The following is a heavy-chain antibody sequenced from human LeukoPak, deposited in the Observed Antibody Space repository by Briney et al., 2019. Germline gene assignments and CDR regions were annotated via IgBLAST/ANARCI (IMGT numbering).Heavy chain of an antibody. CDR3: AGTGTAGAFDI. V-gene: IGHV4-4*07. J-gene: IGHJ3*02. D-gene: IGHD1/OR15-1a*01. Sequence: SETLSLTCTVSGGSISSYYWSWIRRPAGKGLEWIGRIYTSGSTNYNPSLKSRVTMSVDTSKNQFSLKLSSVTAADTAVYYSAGTGTAGAFDIWGQGTMVTVSS. CDR1: GGSISSYY. CDR2: IYTSGST.